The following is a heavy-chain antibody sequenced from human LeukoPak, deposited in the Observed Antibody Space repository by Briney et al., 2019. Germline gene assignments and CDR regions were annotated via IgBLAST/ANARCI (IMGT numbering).Heavy chain of an antibody. CDR3: ARPKKWFGELTIFDY. Sequence: SVKVSCKASGYTFTSYGISWVRQAPGQGLEWMGGIIPIFGTANYAQKFQGRVTITADKSTSTAYMELSSLRSEDTAVYYCARPKKWFGELTIFDYWGQGTLVTVSS. CDR2: IIPIFGTA. D-gene: IGHD3-10*01. CDR1: GYTFTSYG. J-gene: IGHJ4*02. V-gene: IGHV1-69*06.